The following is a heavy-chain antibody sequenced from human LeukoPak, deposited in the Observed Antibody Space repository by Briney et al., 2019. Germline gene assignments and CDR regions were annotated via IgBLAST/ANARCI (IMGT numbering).Heavy chain of an antibody. Sequence: ETLSLTCTVSGYSISSGYYWGWVRQAPGKGLEWVANIKQDGSEKSYVDSVKGRFTISRDNAKNSLYLQMNSLRAEDTAVYYCARDGYSSGSDAFNIWGQGTMVTVSS. CDR2: IKQDGSEK. CDR1: GYSISSGYY. J-gene: IGHJ3*02. D-gene: IGHD6-19*01. V-gene: IGHV3-7*01. CDR3: ARDGYSSGSDAFNI.